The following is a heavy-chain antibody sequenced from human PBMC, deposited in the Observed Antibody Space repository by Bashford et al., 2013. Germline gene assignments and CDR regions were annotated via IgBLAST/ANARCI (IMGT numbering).Heavy chain of an antibody. J-gene: IGHJ3*01. V-gene: IGHV1-2*02. CDR3: ARDGPVVGVWNAFDV. CDR2: IGQQWCT. D-gene: IGHD1-26*01. Sequence: WVRQAPGQGLEWMGWIGQQWCTYYAQRFQGRVTMTRDTSISTAYMELSSLRSDDTAVYFCARDGPVVGVWNAFDVWGQGTVVTVSS.